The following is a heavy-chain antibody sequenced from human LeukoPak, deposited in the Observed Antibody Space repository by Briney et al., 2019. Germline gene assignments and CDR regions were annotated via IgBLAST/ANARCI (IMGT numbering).Heavy chain of an antibody. Sequence: PSETLSLTCAVSGYSISSGYYWGWIRQPPGKGLEWIGSIYHSGSTYYNPSLKSRVTISVDTSKNQFSLKLSSVTAADTAVYYCATLCCSSTSCYNAFDIWGQGTMVTVSS. V-gene: IGHV4-38-2*01. CDR2: IYHSGST. CDR1: GYSISSGYY. J-gene: IGHJ3*02. CDR3: ATLCCSSTSCYNAFDI. D-gene: IGHD2-2*02.